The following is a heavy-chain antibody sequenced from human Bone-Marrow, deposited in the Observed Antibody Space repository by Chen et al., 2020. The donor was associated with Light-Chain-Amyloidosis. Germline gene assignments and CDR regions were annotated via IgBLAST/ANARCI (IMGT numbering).Heavy chain of an antibody. CDR3: ARVAGGGWFDP. Sequence: QVQLQASGPGLVKPSETLSLTCTVSGGSLSSYYWSWIRQPPGKGLEWIGYIYYSGSTNYNPSLKSRVTISVDTSKNQFSLKLSSVTAADTAVYYCARVAGGGWFDPWGQGTLVTVSS. CDR1: GGSLSSYY. CDR2: IYYSGST. J-gene: IGHJ5*02. V-gene: IGHV4-59*01. D-gene: IGHD1-26*01.